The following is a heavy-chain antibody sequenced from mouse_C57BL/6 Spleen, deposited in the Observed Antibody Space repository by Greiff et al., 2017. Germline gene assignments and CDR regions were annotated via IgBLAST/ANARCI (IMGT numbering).Heavy chain of an antibody. V-gene: IGHV1-82*01. CDR1: GYAFSSSW. Sequence: QVQLKESGPELVKPGASVKISCKASGYAFSSSWMNWVKQRPGKGLEWIGRIYPGDGDTNYNGKFKGKATLTADKSSSTAYMQLSSLTSEDSAVYFCARGDYYGNYDWYFDVWGTGTTVTVSS. CDR3: ARGDYYGNYDWYFDV. CDR2: IYPGDGDT. J-gene: IGHJ1*03. D-gene: IGHD2-1*01.